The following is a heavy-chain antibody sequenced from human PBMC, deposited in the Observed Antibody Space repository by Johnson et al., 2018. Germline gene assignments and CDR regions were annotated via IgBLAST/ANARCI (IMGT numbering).Heavy chain of an antibody. CDR2: VHYSGVT. CDR3: ARIKTASYYYYGMDV. CDR1: GDSITHYY. Sequence: QVQLQESGPRLVKPSEPLSLTCNVSGDSITHYYWTWIRQPPGKGLQWIGYVHYSGVTNCDPSLKSRVTISVNTSKNQYSPQLNSVTTADTAVYFCARIKTASYYYYGMDVWGQGTTVTVS. J-gene: IGHJ6*02. D-gene: IGHD5-18*01. V-gene: IGHV4-59*08.